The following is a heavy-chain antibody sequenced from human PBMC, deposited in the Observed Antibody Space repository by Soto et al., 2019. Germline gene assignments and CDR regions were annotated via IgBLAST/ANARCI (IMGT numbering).Heavy chain of an antibody. J-gene: IGHJ4*02. V-gene: IGHV1-46*01. CDR2: INPSGGST. Sequence: ASVKVSCKASGYTFTGHYMHWVRQAPGQGLEWMGIINPSGGSTTYAQKFQGRVTMTRDTSTSTVYMELSSLRSEDTAVYYCARSDFDWLSKARYYFDYWGQGTLVTVSS. D-gene: IGHD3-9*01. CDR1: GYTFTGHY. CDR3: ARSDFDWLSKARYYFDY.